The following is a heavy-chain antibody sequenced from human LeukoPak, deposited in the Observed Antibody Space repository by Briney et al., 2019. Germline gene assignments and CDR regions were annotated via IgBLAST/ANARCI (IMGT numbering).Heavy chain of an antibody. CDR1: GFTFTKYG. CDR2: IRYDGSNK. Sequence: PGGSLRLSCAASGFTFTKYGMSWVRQAPGKGLEWVAFIRYDGSNKYYADSVKGRFTISRDNSKNTLYFQMNSLRAEDTAVYYCAEDTGGGSRRAPDYWGQGTLVTVSS. J-gene: IGHJ4*02. V-gene: IGHV3-30*02. D-gene: IGHD2-8*02. CDR3: AEDTGGGSRRAPDY.